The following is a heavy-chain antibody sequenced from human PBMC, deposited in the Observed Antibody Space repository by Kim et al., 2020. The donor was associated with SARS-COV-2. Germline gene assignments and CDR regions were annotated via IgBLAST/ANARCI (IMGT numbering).Heavy chain of an antibody. CDR1: GYTFTSYY. V-gene: IGHV1-46*01. D-gene: IGHD3-9*01. J-gene: IGHJ6*02. CDR2: INPSGGST. Sequence: ASVKVSCKASGYTFTSYYMHWVRQAPGQGLEWMGIINPSGGSTSYAQKFQGRVTMTRDTSTSTVYMELSSLRSEDTAVYYCALSIYYDILTGWGVGYYYGMDVWGQGTTVTVSS. CDR3: ALSIYYDILTGWGVGYYYGMDV.